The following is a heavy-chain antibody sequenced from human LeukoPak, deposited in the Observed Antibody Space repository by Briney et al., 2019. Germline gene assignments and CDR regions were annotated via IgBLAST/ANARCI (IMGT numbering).Heavy chain of an antibody. V-gene: IGHV3-20*04. CDR2: INWSGGST. Sequence: GGSLRLSCTAAGFAFDEHGMSWVRQVPGKGLEWVSGINWSGGSTGYADPLRGRFTISRDNAKNSLYLQMDSLRAEDTALYYCARAPITSPFYFDYWGQGTLVNVSS. D-gene: IGHD2-2*01. CDR1: GFAFDEHG. CDR3: ARAPITSPFYFDY. J-gene: IGHJ4*02.